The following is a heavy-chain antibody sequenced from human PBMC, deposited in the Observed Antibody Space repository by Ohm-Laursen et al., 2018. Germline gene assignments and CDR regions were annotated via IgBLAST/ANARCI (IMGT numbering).Heavy chain of an antibody. J-gene: IGHJ4*02. CDR2: IRSKASGGTT. Sequence: SLRLSCSASGFTFGDYAMSWVRQAPGKGLEWVGSIRSKASGGTTEYAASVKGRFTISRDDSKSIAYLQMNSLKTEDTAVYYCTRYSSGWSFDYWGQGTLVTVSS. CDR3: TRYSSGWSFDY. V-gene: IGHV3-49*04. CDR1: GFTFGDYA. D-gene: IGHD6-19*01.